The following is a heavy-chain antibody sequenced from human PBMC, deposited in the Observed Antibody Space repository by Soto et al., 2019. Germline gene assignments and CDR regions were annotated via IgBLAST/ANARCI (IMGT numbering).Heavy chain of an antibody. CDR1: GYTFTSYD. V-gene: IGHV1-8*01. CDR3: ARGRVYGDYEAVGWFDT. J-gene: IGHJ5*02. Sequence: QVQLVQSGAEVKKPGASVKVSCKASGYTFTSYDINWVRQATGQGLEWMGWMNPNSGNTGYAQKFQGRVTMTRNTSISTAYMELSSLRSEDTAVYYCARGRVYGDYEAVGWFDTWGQGTLVTVSS. D-gene: IGHD4-17*01. CDR2: MNPNSGNT.